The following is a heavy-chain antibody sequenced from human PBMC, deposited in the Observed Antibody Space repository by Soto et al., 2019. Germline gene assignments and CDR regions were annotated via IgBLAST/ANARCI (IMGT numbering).Heavy chain of an antibody. D-gene: IGHD3-16*01. CDR3: ARDRILPSLFGMDV. CDR2: INPNSGGT. Sequence: ASVKVSCKASGYTFTGYYMHWVRQAPGQGLEWMGWINPNSGGTNYAQKFQGWVTMTRDTSISTAYMELSRLRSDDTAVYYCARDRILPSLFGMDVWGQGTTVTAP. J-gene: IGHJ6*02. CDR1: GYTFTGYY. V-gene: IGHV1-2*04.